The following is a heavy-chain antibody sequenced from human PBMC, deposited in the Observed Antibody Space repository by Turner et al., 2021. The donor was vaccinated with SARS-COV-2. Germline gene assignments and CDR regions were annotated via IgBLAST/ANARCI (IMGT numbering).Heavy chain of an antibody. CDR1: GFPLSSYS. CDR3: TRSRDYYGSGTYYNYDY. V-gene: IGHV3-21*02. CDR2: INSGSSYI. Sequence: VQLVASGGGLVKPGGSLRLSCAASGFPLSSYSMNWVRQAPEKGLEWVASINSGSSYIYYADSLKGRVTISRDNTKRSLFLQMNSLRVEDTAVYYCTRSRDYYGSGTYYNYDYWGQGTLVTVSS. J-gene: IGHJ4*02. D-gene: IGHD3-10*01.